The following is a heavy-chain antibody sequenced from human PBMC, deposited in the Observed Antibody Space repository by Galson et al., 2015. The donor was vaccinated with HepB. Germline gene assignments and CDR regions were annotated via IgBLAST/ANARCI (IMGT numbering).Heavy chain of an antibody. CDR2: ISMSGGST. D-gene: IGHD1-1*01. CDR3: ARGTTSIDY. Sequence: SLRLSCATSGSTFRRLGMTWVRQAAGKGLECVAAISMSGGSTDYADSVKGRFTISRDNSNNMLYLQMNNLRVEDTAVYYCARGTTSIDYWGQGTQVSVSS. CDR1: GSTFRRLG. J-gene: IGHJ4*02. V-gene: IGHV3-23*01.